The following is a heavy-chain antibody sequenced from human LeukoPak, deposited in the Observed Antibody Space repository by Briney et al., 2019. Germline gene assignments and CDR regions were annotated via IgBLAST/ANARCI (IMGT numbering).Heavy chain of an antibody. CDR2: ISYDGRNK. J-gene: IGHJ4*02. Sequence: GGSLRLSCGASGFIFRNHAMHWVRQAPGKGLEWVAVISYDGRNKYYADSVKGRFIISRDNSENTLYLQMNSLRAEDTAVYYCARDGGGWGQGTLVTVSS. CDR3: ARDGGG. V-gene: IGHV3-30*04. D-gene: IGHD3-16*01. CDR1: GFIFRNHA.